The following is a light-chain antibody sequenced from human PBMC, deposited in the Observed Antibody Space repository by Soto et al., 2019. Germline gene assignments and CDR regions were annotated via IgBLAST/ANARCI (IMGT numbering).Light chain of an antibody. V-gene: IGLV2-23*02. CDR1: SSDVGVYNY. Sequence: QSVLTQPASVSGSPGQSITISCTGTSSDVGVYNYVSWYQQHPGKAPKLMIYEVSNRPSGVSNRFSGSKSGNTASLTISGLQAEDEAEYYCCSHAGSRNYVVFGGGTKLTVL. CDR3: CSHAGSRNYVV. J-gene: IGLJ2*01. CDR2: EVS.